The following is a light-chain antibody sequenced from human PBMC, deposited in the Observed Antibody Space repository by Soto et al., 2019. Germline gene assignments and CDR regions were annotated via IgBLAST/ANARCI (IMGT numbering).Light chain of an antibody. Sequence: QSVLTQPASVSGSRGQSITIYWTGSSSDVGVYNFVSWYQHHPGKAPKLILYEVTTRPSGVSSRFSGSKSGNTASLTISGLQADDEANYYCSSYTSSNTPYVFGTGTKVTVL. V-gene: IGLV2-14*01. J-gene: IGLJ1*01. CDR3: SSYTSSNTPYV. CDR1: SSDVGVYNF. CDR2: EVT.